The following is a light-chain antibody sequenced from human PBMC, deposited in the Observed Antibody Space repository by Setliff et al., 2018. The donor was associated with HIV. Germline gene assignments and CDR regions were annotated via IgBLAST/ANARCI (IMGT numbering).Light chain of an antibody. CDR1: SSNIGSNY. J-gene: IGLJ2*01. V-gene: IGLV1-47*01. CDR2: RND. Sequence: QSVLTQAPSASGTPGQRVTISCSGSSSNIGSNYVYWYQQLPGTAPKLLIYRNDQRPSGVPARFSGSKSGASASLAISGLRSEDEADYSCAAWDDSLSALLFGGGTKVT. CDR3: AAWDDSLSALL.